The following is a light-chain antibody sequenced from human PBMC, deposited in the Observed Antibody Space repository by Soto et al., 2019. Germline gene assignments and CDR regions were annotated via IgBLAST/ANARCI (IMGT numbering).Light chain of an antibody. V-gene: IGKV1-5*03. CDR2: KAS. Sequence: DIQMTQSPSTLSASVGDRVTITCRASQSISSWLAWYQQKPGKAPKVLIYKASTLESGVPSRFSGSESGTEFTLTIRNLQPDDFATYYCQQYTSYPLTFGPGTKVAIK. CDR3: QQYTSYPLT. CDR1: QSISSW. J-gene: IGKJ3*01.